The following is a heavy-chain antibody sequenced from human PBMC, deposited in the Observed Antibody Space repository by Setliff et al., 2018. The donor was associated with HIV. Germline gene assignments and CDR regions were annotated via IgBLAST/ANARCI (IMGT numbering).Heavy chain of an antibody. Sequence: LSLTCTVSGGSFGNFFWNWIRQPPGKGLEWIGYINSSGTTNYNPSLKSRVNISIDPSKNHFTLRLSSVAVADTAVYYCARRGRFMGWFDPWGQGSLVTVSS. V-gene: IGHV4-4*09. CDR1: GGSFGNFF. D-gene: IGHD3-3*01. J-gene: IGHJ5*02. CDR3: ARRGRFMGWFDP. CDR2: INSSGTT.